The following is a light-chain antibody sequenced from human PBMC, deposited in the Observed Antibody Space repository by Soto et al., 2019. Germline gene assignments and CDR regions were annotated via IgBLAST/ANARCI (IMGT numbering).Light chain of an antibody. Sequence: QSALTQPRSVSGSPGQSVTISCTGTSSDVGGYNYVSWYQHHPGKAPKVIIYNVGKRPSGVPDRFSGSKSGNTASLTISGLQAEDEADYHCCSYAGKYILVFGGGTKVTVL. CDR3: CSYAGKYILV. CDR2: NVG. CDR1: SSDVGGYNY. V-gene: IGLV2-11*01. J-gene: IGLJ3*02.